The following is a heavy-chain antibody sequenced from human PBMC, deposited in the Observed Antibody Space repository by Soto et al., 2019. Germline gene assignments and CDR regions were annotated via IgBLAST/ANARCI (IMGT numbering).Heavy chain of an antibody. Sequence: QVQLVQSGAEVKKPGSSVKVSCKASGGTFSSYTISWVRQAPGQGLEWMGRIIPILGIPNYAQKFQGRVTITAYKSPSTAYMELSSLRSEGTAVYSCALDGSGTYYYPGYWGQGTRVTVSS. CDR1: GGTFSSYT. J-gene: IGHJ4*02. V-gene: IGHV1-69*02. CDR3: ALDGSGTYYYPGY. CDR2: IIPILGIP. D-gene: IGHD3-10*01.